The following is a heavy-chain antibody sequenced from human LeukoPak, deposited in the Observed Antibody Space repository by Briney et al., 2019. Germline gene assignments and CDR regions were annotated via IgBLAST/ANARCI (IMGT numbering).Heavy chain of an antibody. Sequence: GGSLRLSCTVSGFTVSSNSMSWVRQAPGKGLEWVSFIYSDNTHYSDSVKGRFTVSRDNSKNTLYLQMNSLRAEDTAVYYCARRSGIAVAGAFDYWGQGTLVTVSS. CDR2: IYSDNT. D-gene: IGHD6-19*01. J-gene: IGHJ4*02. CDR1: GFTVSSNS. V-gene: IGHV3-53*01. CDR3: ARRSGIAVAGAFDY.